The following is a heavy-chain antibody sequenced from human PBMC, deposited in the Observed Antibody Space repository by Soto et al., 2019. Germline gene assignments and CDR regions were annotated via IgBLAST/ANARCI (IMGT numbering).Heavy chain of an antibody. CDR3: ARVLTCSSTSCHTGDY. V-gene: IGHV3-21*01. CDR1: GFTFSIYS. J-gene: IGHJ4*02. CDR2: ISSSSSYI. D-gene: IGHD2-2*02. Sequence: PGGSLSLSCSASGFTFSIYSMNWGRQAPGKGLEWVSSISSSSSYIYYADSVKGRFTISRDNAKNSLYLQMNGLRAEDTAVYYCARVLTCSSTSCHTGDYWGQGTLVTVSS.